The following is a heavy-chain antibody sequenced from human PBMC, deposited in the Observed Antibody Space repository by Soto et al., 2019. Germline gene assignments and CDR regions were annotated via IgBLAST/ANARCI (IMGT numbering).Heavy chain of an antibody. D-gene: IGHD6-13*01. CDR1: GYTFTSYG. CDR3: VRRHVSATGIDWFDP. Sequence: ASVKVSCKASGYTFTSYGIHCVRRSPLQRLDWMGWINAANGDTKYSPKFQGRVTITRDTSASTAYMELSSLRSEDTAVYYCVRRHVSATGIDWFDPWGQGTLVTVSS. CDR2: INAANGDT. V-gene: IGHV1-3*01. J-gene: IGHJ5*02.